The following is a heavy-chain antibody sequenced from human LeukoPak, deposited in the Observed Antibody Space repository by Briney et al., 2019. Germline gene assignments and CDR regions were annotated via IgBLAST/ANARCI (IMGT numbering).Heavy chain of an antibody. Sequence: GGSLRLSCAASGFTVSSNYMSWVRQAPGKGLEWVSVIYSGGSTYYADSVKGRFTISRDNSKNTLYLQMNSLRAEDTAVYYCAREYYDILTGYYGSYYYYYMDVWGKGITVTVSS. CDR2: IYSGGST. V-gene: IGHV3-66*02. CDR3: AREYYDILTGYYGSYYYYYMDV. CDR1: GFTVSSNY. J-gene: IGHJ6*03. D-gene: IGHD3-9*01.